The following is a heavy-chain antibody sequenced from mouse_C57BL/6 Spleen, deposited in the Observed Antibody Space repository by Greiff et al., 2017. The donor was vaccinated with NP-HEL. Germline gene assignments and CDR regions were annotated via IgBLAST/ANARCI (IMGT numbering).Heavy chain of an antibody. V-gene: IGHV1-22*01. CDR3: ARGIYYYGSSYEDFDY. Sequence: EVQLQQSGPELVKPGASVKMSCKASGYTFTDYNMHWVKQSHGKSLEWIGYINPNNGGTSYNQKFKGKATLTVNKSSSTAYMELRSLTSEDSAVYYYARGIYYYGSSYEDFDYWGQGTTLTVSS. D-gene: IGHD1-1*01. J-gene: IGHJ2*01. CDR1: GYTFTDYN. CDR2: INPNNGGT.